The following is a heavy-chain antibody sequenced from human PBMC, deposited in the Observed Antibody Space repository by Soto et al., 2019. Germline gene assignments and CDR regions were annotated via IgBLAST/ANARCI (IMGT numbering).Heavy chain of an antibody. Sequence: EGSLRLSYSSSGFTFSVDTMSWVSLASGKGLEWVSGISGSGGDTKCADSVKGRFTIPRDNFKNMLYLQMNSLRAEDTAVYYCAKHDFWTLYNTGLDAWGQGT. V-gene: IGHV3-23*01. CDR2: ISGSGGDT. CDR1: GFTFSVDT. CDR3: AKHDFWTLYNTGLDA. D-gene: IGHD3-3*01. J-gene: IGHJ5*02.